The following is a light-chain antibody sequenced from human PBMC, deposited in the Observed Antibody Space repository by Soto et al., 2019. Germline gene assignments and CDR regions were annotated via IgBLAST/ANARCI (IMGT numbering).Light chain of an antibody. CDR1: KNDVGGYNY. CDR3: CSYAGSYTFV. CDR2: DVS. Sequence: QSALTQPPSASGSPGQSVTISCTGTKNDVGGYNYVSWYQQHPGKAPKLMIYDVSKRPSGVPDRFSGSKSGNTASLTISGLQAEDEADYYCCSYAGSYTFVFGSGTKVTVL. J-gene: IGLJ1*01. V-gene: IGLV2-11*01.